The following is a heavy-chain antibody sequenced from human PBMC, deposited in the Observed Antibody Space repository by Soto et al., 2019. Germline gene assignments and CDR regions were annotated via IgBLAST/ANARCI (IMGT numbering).Heavy chain of an antibody. J-gene: IGHJ6*02. V-gene: IGHV4-34*01. CDR2: INHSGST. CDR1: GGSFSGYY. Sequence: SETLSLTCAVYGGSFSGYYWSWIRQPPGKGLEWIGEINHSGSTNYNPSLKSRVTISVDTSKNQFSLKLSSVTAADTAVYYCARGRGRRQGYYYYYGMDGWGQGTTVTVSS. CDR3: ARGRGRRQGYYYYYGMDG.